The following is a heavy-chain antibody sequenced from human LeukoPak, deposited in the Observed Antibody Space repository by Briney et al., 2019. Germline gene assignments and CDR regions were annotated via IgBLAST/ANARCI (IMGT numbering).Heavy chain of an antibody. J-gene: IGHJ4*02. CDR1: GFTFSSYW. D-gene: IGHD5-24*01. Sequence: PGGSLRLSCAASGFTFSSYWMHWVRQVPGKRLVWVSRIERDGSGTSYADSVKGRFTISRDNAKNTLYLQMNSLRAEDTAVYYCARDRDGYNYWGQGTLVTVSS. V-gene: IGHV3-74*01. CDR2: IERDGSGT. CDR3: ARDRDGYNY.